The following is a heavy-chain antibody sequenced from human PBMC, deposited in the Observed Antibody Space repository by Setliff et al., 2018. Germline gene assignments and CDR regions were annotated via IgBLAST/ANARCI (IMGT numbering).Heavy chain of an antibody. CDR3: VRAGLTAISNGLDY. V-gene: IGHV1-2*02. CDR1: GYTFTSYY. J-gene: IGHJ4*02. D-gene: IGHD2-21*02. Sequence: ASVKVSCKASGYTFTSYYIHWVRQAPGQGLEWMGVINPKNGGATYPQNLQGRVTMTRDTSMSTAYMELSRLRSDDTAVYYCVRAGLTAISNGLDYWGQGTPVTVSS. CDR2: INPKNGGA.